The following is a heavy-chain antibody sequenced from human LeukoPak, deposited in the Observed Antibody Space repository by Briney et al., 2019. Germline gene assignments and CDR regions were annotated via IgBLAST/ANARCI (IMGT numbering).Heavy chain of an antibody. Sequence: PSETLSLTCTVSGGSIADYNWSWIRQPAGKGLEWIGRVYTSGSTNYNPSLKSRVTMSVDASKNQLSLNLGSVSAADTAVYYCARDAVGYSSTWYFDLWGRGTLVTVSS. V-gene: IGHV4-4*07. J-gene: IGHJ2*01. CDR3: ARDAVGYSSTWYFDL. CDR2: VYTSGST. CDR1: GGSIADYN. D-gene: IGHD6-13*01.